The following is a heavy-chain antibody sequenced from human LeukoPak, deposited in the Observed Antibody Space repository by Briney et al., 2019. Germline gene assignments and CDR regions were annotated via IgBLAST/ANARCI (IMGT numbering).Heavy chain of an antibody. J-gene: IGHJ4*02. CDR1: GFTFSNYA. Sequence: GGSLRLSCAASGFTFSNYALHWVRQAPGKGLEWVAVISYDGSDKYYADSVKGRFTISRDNSKNTLYLQMNSLRPEDTAVYCCVVIGVWGSSDYWGQGSLVTVSS. CDR2: ISYDGSDK. V-gene: IGHV3-30-3*01. D-gene: IGHD3-16*01. CDR3: VVIGVWGSSDY.